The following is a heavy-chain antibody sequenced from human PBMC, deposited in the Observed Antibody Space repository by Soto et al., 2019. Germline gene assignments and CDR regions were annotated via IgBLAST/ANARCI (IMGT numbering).Heavy chain of an antibody. Sequence: QVQLVQSGAEVKKPGSSVKVSCKASGGTFDNYAITWVRQAPGQGLEWMVGLIPMLDSANYAETFQERLTIPAEESTSTAFKEMSSKRSDIREVYDCARTYHQGSSVNTYSCYGMDVWGQGTTVTVSS. J-gene: IGHJ6*02. CDR1: GGTFDNYA. V-gene: IGHV1-69*12. CDR2: LIPMLDSA. D-gene: IGHD2-2*01. CDR3: ARTYHQGSSVNTYSCYGMDV.